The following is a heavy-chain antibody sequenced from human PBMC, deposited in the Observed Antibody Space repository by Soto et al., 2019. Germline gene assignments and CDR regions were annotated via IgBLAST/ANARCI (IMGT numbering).Heavy chain of an antibody. CDR1: GFTFRGYA. CDR2: ISFDGGNK. J-gene: IGHJ4*02. Sequence: QTVGSLRLSCAASGFTFRGYALHWVRQAPGKGLEWVAVISFDGGNKYYADSVKGRFTISRDNSKNTLYLQMNSLRGEDTAVYYCARDRGLDYGDFPDYWGQGTLVTVSS. CDR3: ARDRGLDYGDFPDY. D-gene: IGHD4-17*01. V-gene: IGHV3-30-3*01.